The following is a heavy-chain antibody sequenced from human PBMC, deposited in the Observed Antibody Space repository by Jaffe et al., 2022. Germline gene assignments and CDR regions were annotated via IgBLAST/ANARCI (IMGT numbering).Heavy chain of an antibody. Sequence: QVQLQQWGAGLLKPSETLSLTCAVYGGSFSGYYWSWIRQPPGKGLEWIGEINHSGSTNYNPSLKSRVTISVDTSKNQFSLKLSSVTAADTAVYYCARQYSSSWYARRGAFDIWGQGTMVTVSS. V-gene: IGHV4-34*01. CDR3: ARQYSSSWYARRGAFDI. CDR1: GGSFSGYY. D-gene: IGHD6-13*01. CDR2: INHSGST. J-gene: IGHJ3*02.